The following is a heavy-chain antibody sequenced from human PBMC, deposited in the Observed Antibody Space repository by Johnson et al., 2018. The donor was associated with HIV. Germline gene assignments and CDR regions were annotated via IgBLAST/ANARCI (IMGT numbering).Heavy chain of an antibody. CDR3: AKEERHAFDI. J-gene: IGHJ3*02. Sequence: VQLVESGGGLVQPGGSLSLSCAASGFTFSSYAMHWVRQAPGKGLEYVSAISSNGGSTYYANSVKGRFTISRDNSKNTLYLQMNSLRAEDTAVYYCAKEERHAFDIWGQGTMVTVSS. V-gene: IGHV3-64*01. CDR2: ISSNGGST. CDR1: GFTFSSYA.